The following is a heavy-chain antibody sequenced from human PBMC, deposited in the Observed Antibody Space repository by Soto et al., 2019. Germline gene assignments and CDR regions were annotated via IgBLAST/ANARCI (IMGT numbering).Heavy chain of an antibody. CDR2: ISYDGSNK. CDR1: GIILSSYG. J-gene: IGHJ4*02. D-gene: IGHD6-13*01. Sequence: QVQLVESGGGVVQPGRSLRLSCAASGIILSSYGMHWVRQAPGKGLEWVAVISYDGSNKYYADSVKGRFTISRDNSKNTVYLQMNSLRAEDTAVYYCAKGGSSWYDLLYWGQGTLVTVSS. CDR3: AKGGSSWYDLLY. V-gene: IGHV3-30*18.